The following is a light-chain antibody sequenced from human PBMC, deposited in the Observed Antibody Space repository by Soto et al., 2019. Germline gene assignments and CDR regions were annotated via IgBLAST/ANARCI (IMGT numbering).Light chain of an antibody. V-gene: IGLV2-14*01. CDR1: SSDVGDYNY. Sequence: QSALTQPASVSGSPGQSVTISCTGTSSDVGDYNYVSWYQQHPGKAPQLMIYEVSNRPSGVSNRFSGSKSGNTASLTISGLQAEDEADYYCSSYTSSGTYVFGTGTKLTVL. CDR2: EVS. J-gene: IGLJ1*01. CDR3: SSYTSSGTYV.